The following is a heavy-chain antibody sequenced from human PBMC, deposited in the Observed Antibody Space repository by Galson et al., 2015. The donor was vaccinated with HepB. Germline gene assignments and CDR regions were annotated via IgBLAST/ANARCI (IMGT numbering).Heavy chain of an antibody. CDR3: ARGREGGYSYGLYYYYGMDV. CDR2: INPNTGGT. V-gene: IGHV1-2*02. CDR1: GYTFTGYY. D-gene: IGHD5-18*01. Sequence: SVKVSCKASGYTFTGYYMHWVRQAPGQGLEWMGWINPNTGGTNYAQKSQGRVTMTRDTSISTAYMELSRLRSDDTAVYYCARGREGGYSYGLYYYYGMDVWGQGTTVTVSS. J-gene: IGHJ6*02.